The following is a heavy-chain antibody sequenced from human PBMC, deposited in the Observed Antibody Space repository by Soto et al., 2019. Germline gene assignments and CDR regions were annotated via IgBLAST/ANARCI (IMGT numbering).Heavy chain of an antibody. J-gene: IGHJ6*02. CDR3: AHASISPYYYYGMDV. V-gene: IGHV2-5*02. Sequence: GSGPTLVNPTQTLTLTCTFSGFSLSTSGVGVGWIRQPPGKALEWLAVIYWDDDRRYSPSLKSRLTITKDTSKNQVVLTMTNMDPVDTGTYYCAHASISPYYYYGMDVWGQGTTVTVS. CDR1: GFSLSTSGVG. D-gene: IGHD1-20*01. CDR2: IYWDDDR.